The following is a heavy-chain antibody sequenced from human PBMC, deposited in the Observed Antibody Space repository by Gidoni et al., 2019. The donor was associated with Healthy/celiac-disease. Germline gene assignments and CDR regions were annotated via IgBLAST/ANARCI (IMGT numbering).Heavy chain of an antibody. Sequence: VQLVQSGAEVKKPGASVKVSCNASGYTFTSYYMHWVRQAPGQGLEWMGIINPSGGSTSYAQKFQGRGTMTRDTSTSTVYMELSSLRSEDTAVYYCARDISGYSSSWYFDYWGQGTLVTVSS. CDR3: ARDISGYSSSWYFDY. D-gene: IGHD6-13*01. V-gene: IGHV1-46*01. J-gene: IGHJ4*02. CDR1: GYTFTSYY. CDR2: INPSGGST.